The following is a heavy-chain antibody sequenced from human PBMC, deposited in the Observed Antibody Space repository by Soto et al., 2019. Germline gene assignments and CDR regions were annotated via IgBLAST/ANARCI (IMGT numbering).Heavy chain of an antibody. Sequence: QVQLVQSGAEVKKPGASVKVSCKASGYTFTSYDINWERQATGQGLERMGWMNPNSGNTGYAQKFQGRVTMTRNTSISTAYMELSGLRSEDTAVYYCASLSVVVVAAAYGMDVWGQGTTVTVSS. CDR2: MNPNSGNT. J-gene: IGHJ6*02. V-gene: IGHV1-8*01. D-gene: IGHD2-15*01. CDR3: ASLSVVVVAAAYGMDV. CDR1: GYTFTSYD.